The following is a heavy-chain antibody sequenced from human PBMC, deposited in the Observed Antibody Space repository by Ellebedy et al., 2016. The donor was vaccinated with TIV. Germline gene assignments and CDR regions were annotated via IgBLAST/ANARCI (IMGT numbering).Heavy chain of an antibody. CDR3: AKGKGYTRSRCDGFDL. CDR1: GFSVTSND. J-gene: IGHJ3*01. D-gene: IGHD6-13*01. V-gene: IGHV3-23*01. Sequence: GESLKISCAASGFSVTSNDMNWVRQAPGKGLQWVSGITESGGSTFYADSVKGRFTISRDNSKNTLYLQMNRPRVEDTAVYFCAKGKGYTRSRCDGFDLWGQGTMVTVSS. CDR2: ITESGGST.